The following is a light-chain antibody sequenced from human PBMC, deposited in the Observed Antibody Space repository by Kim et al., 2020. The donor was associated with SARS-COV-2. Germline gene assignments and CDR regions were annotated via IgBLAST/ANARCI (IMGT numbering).Light chain of an antibody. CDR3: QSYDSSLSGFWV. CDR2: GDT. Sequence: QSVLTQPPSVSGAPGQRVTISCTGSTSNIVNYDVHWYQQLPGRAPKLLIYGDTRRPSGVPDRFSGSKSGTSASLAITGLQADDEADYYCQSYDSSLSGFWVFGGGTQLTVL. J-gene: IGLJ3*02. CDR1: TSNIVNYD. V-gene: IGLV1-40*01.